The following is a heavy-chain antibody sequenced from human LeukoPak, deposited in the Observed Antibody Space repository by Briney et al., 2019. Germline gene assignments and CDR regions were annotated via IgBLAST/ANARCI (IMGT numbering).Heavy chain of an antibody. CDR2: ISSSSSYI. V-gene: IGHV3-21*01. CDR3: ARVASGWYYYFDY. CDR1: GFTFSSYS. D-gene: IGHD6-19*01. Sequence: GGSLRLSCAASGFTFSSYSMNWVRQASGKGLEWVSSISSSSSYIYYADSVKGRFTISRDNAKNSLYLQMNSLRAEDTAVYYCARVASGWYYYFDYWGQGTLVTVSS. J-gene: IGHJ4*02.